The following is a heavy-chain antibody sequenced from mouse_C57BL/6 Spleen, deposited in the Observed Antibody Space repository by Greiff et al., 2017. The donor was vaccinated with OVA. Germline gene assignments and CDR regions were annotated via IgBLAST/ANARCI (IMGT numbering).Heavy chain of an antibody. CDR2: IDPEDGDT. V-gene: IGHV14-1*01. CDR1: GFNFKDYY. Sequence: VQLKQSGAELVRPGASVKLSCTASGFNFKDYYMHWVKQRPEQGLEWIGRIDPEDGDTEYAPKFQGKATMTADTSSNTAYLQLSSLTSEDTAVYYCTNYYSNYVWFAYWGQGTLVTVSA. J-gene: IGHJ3*01. D-gene: IGHD2-5*01. CDR3: TNYYSNYVWFAY.